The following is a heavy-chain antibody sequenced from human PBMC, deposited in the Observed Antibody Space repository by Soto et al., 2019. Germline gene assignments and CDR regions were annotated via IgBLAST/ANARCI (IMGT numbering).Heavy chain of an antibody. CDR2: IYHSGST. CDR3: ARHSGSRTPNWFDP. D-gene: IGHD1-26*01. CDR1: GYSISSGYY. V-gene: IGHV4-38-2*01. J-gene: IGHJ5*02. Sequence: SETLSLTCAVSGYSISSGYYWCWIRRPPGKGLEWIGSIYHSGSTYSTPYLKSRVTISVDTSKTQFSLKLSYVPAADTAVYYCARHSGSRTPNWFDPWGQGTLVTVS.